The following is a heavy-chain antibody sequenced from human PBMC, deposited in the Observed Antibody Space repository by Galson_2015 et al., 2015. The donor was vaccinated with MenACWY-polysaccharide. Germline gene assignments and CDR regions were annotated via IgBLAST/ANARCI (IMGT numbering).Heavy chain of an antibody. J-gene: IGHJ3*02. V-gene: IGHV1-18*01. CDR1: GYTFTSYG. CDR2: ISAYNGNT. D-gene: IGHD2-2*01. Sequence: QSGAEVKKPGASVKVSCTASGYTFTSYGISWVRQAPGQGLEWMGWISAYNGNTNYAQKLQGRVTMTTDTSTSTAYMELRSLRSDDTAVYYCARDAVPYCSSTSCADDAFDIWGQGTMVTVSS. CDR3: ARDAVPYCSSTSCADDAFDI.